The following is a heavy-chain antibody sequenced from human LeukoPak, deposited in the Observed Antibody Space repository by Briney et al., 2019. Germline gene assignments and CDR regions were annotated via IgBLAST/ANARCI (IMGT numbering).Heavy chain of an antibody. CDR2: INHSGST. Sequence: KPSETLSLTCAVYGGSFSGYYWSWIRQPPGKGLEWIGEINHSGSTNYNPSLKSRVTISVDTSKNQFSLKLNSVTAADTAVYYCARGRNLEWFDYWGQGTLVTVSS. CDR1: GGSFSGYY. J-gene: IGHJ5*01. D-gene: IGHD3-3*01. CDR3: ARGRNLEWFDY. V-gene: IGHV4-34*01.